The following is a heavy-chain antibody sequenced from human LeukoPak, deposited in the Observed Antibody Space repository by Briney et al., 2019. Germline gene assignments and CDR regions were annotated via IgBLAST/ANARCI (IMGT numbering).Heavy chain of an antibody. D-gene: IGHD6-13*01. Sequence: PSETLSLTCTVSGGSISSYYWSWIRQPPGKGLDWIGYISYPGSTNYNPSLNSRVTISIDTSKNQFSLKLSSVTAADTAVYYCARGAAATYWGQGTLVTVSS. CDR1: GGSISSYY. CDR3: ARGAAATY. V-gene: IGHV4-59*01. CDR2: ISYPGST. J-gene: IGHJ4*02.